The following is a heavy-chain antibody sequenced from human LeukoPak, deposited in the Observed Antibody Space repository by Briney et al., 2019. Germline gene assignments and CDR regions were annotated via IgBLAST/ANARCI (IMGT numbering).Heavy chain of an antibody. Sequence: SETLSLTCTVSGDSISSYYCSWIRQPPGKGLEWIGYIYYSGSTSYNPSLKSRVTISVDTSKNQFSLKLSSVTAADTAVYYCASGYSSSGANWFDPWGQGTLVTVSS. CDR1: GDSISSYY. J-gene: IGHJ5*02. CDR2: IYYSGST. CDR3: ASGYSSSGANWFDP. V-gene: IGHV4-59*12. D-gene: IGHD6-6*01.